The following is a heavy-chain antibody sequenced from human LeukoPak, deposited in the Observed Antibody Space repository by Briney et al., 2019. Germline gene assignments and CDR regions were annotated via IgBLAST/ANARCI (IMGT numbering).Heavy chain of an antibody. D-gene: IGHD4-23*01. J-gene: IGHJ4*02. Sequence: GGSLRLSCAASGFTFSSYAMSWVRQAPGKGLEWVSAISGSGGSTYYADSVKGRFTISRDNSKNTLYLQMNSLRAEDTAVYYCAKDPPFTVVTPLGYFDYWGQGTLVTVSS. CDR1: GFTFSSYA. CDR2: ISGSGGST. CDR3: AKDPPFTVVTPLGYFDY. V-gene: IGHV3-23*01.